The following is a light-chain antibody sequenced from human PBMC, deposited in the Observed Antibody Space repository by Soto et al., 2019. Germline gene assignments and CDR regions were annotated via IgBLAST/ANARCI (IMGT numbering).Light chain of an antibody. CDR1: QDTGTD. J-gene: IGKJ4*01. CDR2: ATS. CDR3: LQDQSGLS. V-gene: IGKV1-6*01. Sequence: AIRMTQSPSSLSASVGDRVTITCRASQDTGTDLGWYQQKPGKAPKLLIYATSILQGGVPSRFSGSGSGTDFTLTIGNLQPEDFATYYCLQDQSGLSFGGGTKVEIK.